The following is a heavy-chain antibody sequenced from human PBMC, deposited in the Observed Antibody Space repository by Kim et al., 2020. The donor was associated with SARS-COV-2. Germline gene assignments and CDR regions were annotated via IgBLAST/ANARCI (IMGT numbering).Heavy chain of an antibody. Sequence: ASVKVSCKVSGYTLTELSMHWVRQAPGKGLEWMGGFDPEDGETIYAQKFQGRVTMTEDTSTDTAYMELSSLRSEDTAGYYCATAPAYCSSTSCYDWFDPWGQGTLVTVSS. CDR1: GYTLTELS. V-gene: IGHV1-24*01. D-gene: IGHD2-2*01. CDR3: ATAPAYCSSTSCYDWFDP. CDR2: FDPEDGET. J-gene: IGHJ5*02.